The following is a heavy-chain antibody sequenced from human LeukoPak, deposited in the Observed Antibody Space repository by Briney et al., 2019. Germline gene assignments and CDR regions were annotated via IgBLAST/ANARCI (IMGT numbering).Heavy chain of an antibody. CDR2: IKSKTDGGTT. V-gene: IGHV3-15*01. CDR3: TTDPDYVWGSYRQNY. J-gene: IGHJ4*02. D-gene: IGHD3-16*02. Sequence: PGGPLRLSCAASGFTFSNAWMSWVRQAPGKGLEWVGRIKSKTDGGTTDYAAPVKGRFTISRDDSKNTLYLRMNSLETEDTAVYYCTTDPDYVWGSYRQNYWGQGTLVTVSS. CDR1: GFTFSNAW.